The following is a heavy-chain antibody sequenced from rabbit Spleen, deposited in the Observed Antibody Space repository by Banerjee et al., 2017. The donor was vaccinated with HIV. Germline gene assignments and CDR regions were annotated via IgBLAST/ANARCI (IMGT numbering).Heavy chain of an antibody. CDR3: ARDYNSGWDL. J-gene: IGHJ4*01. CDR1: GFSFSSGDW. Sequence: QSLEESGGGLVQPGASLTLTCTASGFSFSSGDWMYWVRQAPGKGLEWIGYIDPVFGIANYASWVNGRFTISRDNAQNTVDLRINSLTAADTATYFCARDYNSGWDLWGQGTLVTVS. CDR2: IDPVFGIA. V-gene: IGHV1S40*01. D-gene: IGHD4-1*01.